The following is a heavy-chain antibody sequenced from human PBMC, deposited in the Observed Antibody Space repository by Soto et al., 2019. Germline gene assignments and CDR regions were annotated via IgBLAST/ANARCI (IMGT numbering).Heavy chain of an antibody. J-gene: IGHJ4*02. CDR1: GGSISSGNYY. Sequence: QVQLQESGPGLLKPSQTLSLTCTVSGGSISSGNYYWNWIRQHPGKGLEWIGYIYYSGSTYYNPSLKSRVSISGDTSKNQFSLKLSSVTAADTAVYYCARGRRASTRLWFDYWGQGTPVTVAS. CDR2: IYYSGST. V-gene: IGHV4-31*03. D-gene: IGHD1-26*01. CDR3: ARGRRASTRLWFDY.